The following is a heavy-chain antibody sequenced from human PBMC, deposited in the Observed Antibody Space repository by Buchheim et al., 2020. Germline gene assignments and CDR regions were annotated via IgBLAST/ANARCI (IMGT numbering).Heavy chain of an antibody. CDR1: GFTFSSYW. D-gene: IGHD3-22*01. CDR3: ARALVYYYDSSGYLNWFDP. CDR2: IKQDGSEK. Sequence: EVQLVESGGGLVQPGGSLRLSCAASGFTFSSYWMSWVRQAPGKGLEWVANIKQDGSEKYYVDSVKGRFTISRDNAKNSLYLKTNSLRAEDTAVYYCARALVYYYDSSGYLNWFDPWGQGTL. J-gene: IGHJ5*02. V-gene: IGHV3-7*01.